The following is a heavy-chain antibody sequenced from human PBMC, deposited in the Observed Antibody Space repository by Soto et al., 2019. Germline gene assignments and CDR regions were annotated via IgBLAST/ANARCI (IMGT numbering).Heavy chain of an antibody. V-gene: IGHV1-69*04. CDR2: IIPILGIA. D-gene: IGHD1-20*01. J-gene: IGHJ4*02. CDR3: ARDRGPNNWNYDDY. Sequence: SVKVSCKASGGTFSSYTISWVRQAPGQGLEWMGRIIPILGIANYAQKFQGRVTITADKSTSTAYMELSSLRSEDTAVYYCARDRGPNNWNYDDYWGQGTLVTVSS. CDR1: GGTFSSYT.